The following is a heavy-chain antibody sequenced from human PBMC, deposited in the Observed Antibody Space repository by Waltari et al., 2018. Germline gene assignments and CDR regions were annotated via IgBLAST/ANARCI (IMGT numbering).Heavy chain of an antibody. Sequence: QVQLVEAGGGVVQPGRSLRLSCAASRFTFSTYGMQGVRQAPGKGLDWVAVIWYDGSNKYYADSVKGRFTISRDNSKNTLYLQMNSLRAEDTAVYYCARELGVTTEPYFDYWGQGTLVTVSS. D-gene: IGHD4-17*01. CDR3: ARELGVTTEPYFDY. J-gene: IGHJ4*02. CDR1: RFTFSTYG. CDR2: IWYDGSNK. V-gene: IGHV3-33*01.